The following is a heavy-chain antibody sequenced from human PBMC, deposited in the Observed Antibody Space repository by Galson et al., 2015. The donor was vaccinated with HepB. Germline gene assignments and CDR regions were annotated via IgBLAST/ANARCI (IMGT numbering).Heavy chain of an antibody. D-gene: IGHD3-22*01. Sequence: SVKVSCKASGGTFSRYAISWVRQAPAQGLEWMGGIIPIFSTANYAQKFQARVTITADESTSTAYMELSSLRSEDTAVYYCARDPLYYYDSSVYGAGGYFDDWGQGTLVTVSS. CDR2: IIPIFSTA. J-gene: IGHJ4*02. V-gene: IGHV1-69*13. CDR3: ARDPLYYYDSSVYGAGGYFDD. CDR1: GGTFSRYA.